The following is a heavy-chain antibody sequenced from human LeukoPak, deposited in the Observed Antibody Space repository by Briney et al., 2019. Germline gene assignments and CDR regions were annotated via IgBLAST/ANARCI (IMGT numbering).Heavy chain of an antibody. CDR3: ARDRPIVPAAIGIDP. D-gene: IGHD2-2*01. V-gene: IGHV4-30-4*01. CDR1: GGSISSGDYY. CDR2: IYYSGST. J-gene: IGHJ5*02. Sequence: SQTLSLTCTVSGGSISSGDYYWSWIRQPPGKGLEWIGYIYYSGSTYYNPSLKSRVTISADTSKNQFSLKLSSVTAADTAVYYCARDRPIVPAAIGIDPWGQGTLVTVSS.